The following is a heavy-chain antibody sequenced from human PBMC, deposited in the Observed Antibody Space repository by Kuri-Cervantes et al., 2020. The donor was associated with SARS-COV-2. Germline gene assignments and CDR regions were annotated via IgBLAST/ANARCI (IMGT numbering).Heavy chain of an antibody. Sequence: SETLSLTCSVSGDSISPYYWTWIRQPPGKGLEWIGHIHYSGSVNYNPSLLSRLTISVDQSKNQVSLKLTSVTAADTAVYYCARSAAAFYGMDVWGQGTTVTVSS. CDR2: IHYSGSV. V-gene: IGHV4-59*01. CDR3: ARSAAAFYGMDV. D-gene: IGHD2-2*01. J-gene: IGHJ6*02. CDR1: GDSISPYY.